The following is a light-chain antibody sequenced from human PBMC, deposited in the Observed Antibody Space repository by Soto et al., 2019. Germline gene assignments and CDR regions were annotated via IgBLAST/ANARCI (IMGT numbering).Light chain of an antibody. V-gene: IGKV1-39*01. CDR2: STS. J-gene: IGKJ1*01. CDR3: QQSYSTPWT. Sequence: DIQMTQSPSSLSASVGDRVTITCRASQSISYYLNWYQQKQGRAPRLLIYSTSTSQSGVPAKFSGSASGTDFTLTISRLQPADVSTYYCQQSYSTPWTFGQGKKVETK. CDR1: QSISYY.